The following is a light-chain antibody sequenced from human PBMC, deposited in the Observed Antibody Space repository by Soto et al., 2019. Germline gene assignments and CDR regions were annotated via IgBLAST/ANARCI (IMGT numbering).Light chain of an antibody. CDR1: QSVSSY. Sequence: ETVLTQSPATLSLSPGERATLSCRASQSVSSYLAWYQQKPGQAPRLLIYDASNRATGIPARSSGSGSGTDFTLTISSLEPEDFAVYYCQQRSNWWTFGQGTKVDIK. CDR2: DAS. V-gene: IGKV3-11*01. CDR3: QQRSNWWT. J-gene: IGKJ1*01.